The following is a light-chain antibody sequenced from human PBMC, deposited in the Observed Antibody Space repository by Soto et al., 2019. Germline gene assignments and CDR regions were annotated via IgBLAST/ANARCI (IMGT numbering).Light chain of an antibody. Sequence: VSTESEVTVSVSAREGGTVSCRASHSGSRYLAWYQQKPGQALRLLIYGASTSATGIPARFSGSGSGTEFTLTISSLQSEDFAVYYCQQYDNCPQTFGEGTKVDI. V-gene: IGKV3D-15*01. CDR1: HSGSRY. CDR3: QQYDNCPQT. J-gene: IGKJ1*01. CDR2: GAS.